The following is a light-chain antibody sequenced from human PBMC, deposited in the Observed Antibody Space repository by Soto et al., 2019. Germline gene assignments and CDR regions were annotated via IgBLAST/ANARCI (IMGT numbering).Light chain of an antibody. V-gene: IGKV2-28*01. CDR3: MQALQTPYT. Sequence: EIVMTQSPPSLTVTPGEPASISCTSSQRLLHSNGNIFLDWYLQKPGQSPQLLIYLGSNRASGVSDRVSGSETGTYFTLKISRVEAEDVGVYYCMQALQTPYTFGQGTQLEIK. CDR2: LGS. CDR1: QRLLHSNGNIF. J-gene: IGKJ2*01.